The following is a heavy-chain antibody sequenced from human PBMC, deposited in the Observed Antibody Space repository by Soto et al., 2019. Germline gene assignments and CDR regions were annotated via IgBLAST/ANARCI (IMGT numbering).Heavy chain of an antibody. CDR3: ARREIQGPIDY. J-gene: IGHJ4*02. CDR1: GYSISSSNW. D-gene: IGHD1-26*01. Sequence: VQLQESGPGLAKPSDTLSLTCAVSGYSISSSNWWCWIRQPPGKGLEWIGYIYYSGTTYYNPSLTSRVTLSVDTSENQFALKLTSVTSVDTAVDYCARREIQGPIDYWGQGTLVTVSS. CDR2: IYYSGTT. V-gene: IGHV4-28*01.